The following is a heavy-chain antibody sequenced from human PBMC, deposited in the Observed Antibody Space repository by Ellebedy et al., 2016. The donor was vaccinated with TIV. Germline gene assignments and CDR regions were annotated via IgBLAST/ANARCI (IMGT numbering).Heavy chain of an antibody. CDR1: GFTFSSYN. CDR2: ISSNSAYM. V-gene: IGHV3-21*01. D-gene: IGHD2-2*01. J-gene: IGHJ4*02. CDR3: ARDRSSRSISIDH. Sequence: PGGSLRLSCAASGFTFSSYNLNWVRQAPGKGLEWVSSISSNSAYMIYGDSVKGRFTISRDNSNGTVYLEMNSLRAEDTAMYYCARDRSSRSISIDHWGQGVLVSVST.